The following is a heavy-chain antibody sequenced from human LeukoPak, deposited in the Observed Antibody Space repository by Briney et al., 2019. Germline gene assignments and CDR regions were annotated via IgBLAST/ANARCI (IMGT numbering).Heavy chain of an antibody. CDR1: GGSISGYH. Sequence: PSEPLSLTCTVSGGSISGYHWSWIRQPAGQGLEWIGRIYTDGNTNYSPSLRSRVTMSVDMSKNQLSLNLRPVTAAGTAVYYCARAAGAAGGQYFDYWGQGTLVTVSS. V-gene: IGHV4-4*07. CDR2: IYTDGNT. CDR3: ARAAGAAGGQYFDY. D-gene: IGHD6-13*01. J-gene: IGHJ4*02.